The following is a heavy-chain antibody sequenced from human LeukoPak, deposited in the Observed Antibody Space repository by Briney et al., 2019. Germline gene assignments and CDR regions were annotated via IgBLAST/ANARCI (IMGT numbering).Heavy chain of an antibody. V-gene: IGHV4-34*01. J-gene: IGHJ4*02. CDR3: ARTYYYGSGRYFDY. CDR2: INHSGST. CDR1: GGSFSGYY. Sequence: SETLSLTCAVYGGSFSGYYWSWIRQPPGKGLEWIWEINHSGSTNYNPSLKSRFTISLDTSKNQFSLKLSSVTAADTAVYYCARTYYYGSGRYFDYWGQGTLVTVSS. D-gene: IGHD3-10*01.